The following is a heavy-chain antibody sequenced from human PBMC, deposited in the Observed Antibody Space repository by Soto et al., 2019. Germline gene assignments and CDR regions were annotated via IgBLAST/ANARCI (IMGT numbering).Heavy chain of an antibody. CDR2: ISSSSSYI. CDR3: ARGLSNATPSDY. CDR1: GFTFSSYS. D-gene: IGHD4-4*01. V-gene: IGHV3-21*01. J-gene: IGHJ4*02. Sequence: EVQLVESGGGLVKPGGSLRLSCAASGFTFSSYSMNWVRQAPGKGLEWVSSISSSSSYIYYADSVKGRLTISRDNAKNSLYLQMNSLRAEDTAVYYCARGLSNATPSDYWGQGTLVTVSS.